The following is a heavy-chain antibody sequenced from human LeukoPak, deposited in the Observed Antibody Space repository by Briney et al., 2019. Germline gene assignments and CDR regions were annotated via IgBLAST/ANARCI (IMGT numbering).Heavy chain of an antibody. CDR2: INPSGGST. D-gene: IGHD6-19*01. CDR1: GYIFTSYY. J-gene: IGHJ4*02. V-gene: IGHV1-46*01. Sequence: GASVKVSCKASGYIFTSYYMHWVRQAPGQGLEWMGIINPSGGSTSYAQKFQGRVTMTTDTSTSTVYMELRSLRSDDTAVYYCARDLKMGYSSGRYSWGTGSSNDYWGQGTLVTVSS. CDR3: ARDLKMGYSSGRYSWGTGSSNDY.